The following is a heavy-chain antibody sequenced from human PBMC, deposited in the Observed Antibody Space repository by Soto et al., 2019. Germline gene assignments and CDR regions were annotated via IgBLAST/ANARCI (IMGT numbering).Heavy chain of an antibody. J-gene: IGHJ6*02. D-gene: IGHD4-17*01. CDR2: IIPIFGTA. Sequence: ASVKVSCKASGGTFSSYAISWVRQAPGQGLEWMGGIIPIFGTANYAQKFQGRVTITADESTSTAYMELSSLRSEDTAVYYCARMMPTVTTGRWGYYYYGMDVWGQGTTVTVSS. CDR1: GGTFSSYA. CDR3: ARMMPTVTTGRWGYYYYGMDV. V-gene: IGHV1-69*13.